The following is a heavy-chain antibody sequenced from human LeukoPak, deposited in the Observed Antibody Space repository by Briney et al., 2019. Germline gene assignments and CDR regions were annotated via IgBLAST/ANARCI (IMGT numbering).Heavy chain of an antibody. CDR3: ATARYYDILTGYPAYYFDY. J-gene: IGHJ4*02. D-gene: IGHD3-9*01. CDR2: IYTSGST. CDR1: GDSISNYY. Sequence: SETLSLTCTVSGDSISNYYWSWIRQPAGKGLEWIGRIYTSGSTNYNPSLKSRVTMSVDTSKNQFSLKLSSVTAADTDVYYCATARYYDILTGYPAYYFDYWGQGTLVTVSS. V-gene: IGHV4-4*07.